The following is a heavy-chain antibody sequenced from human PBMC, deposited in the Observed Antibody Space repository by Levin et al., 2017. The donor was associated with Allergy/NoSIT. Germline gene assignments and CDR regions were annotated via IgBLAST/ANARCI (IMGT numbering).Heavy chain of an antibody. CDR2: IYHSGST. Sequence: SETLSLTCAVSGGSISSSNWWSWVRQPPGKGLEWIGEIYHSGSTNYNPSLKSRVTISVDKSKNQFSLKLSSVTAADTAVYYCARKDEIPTGSYFDIWGQGTMVTVSS. CDR3: ARKDEIPTGSYFDI. J-gene: IGHJ3*02. V-gene: IGHV4-4*02. CDR1: GGSISSSNW. D-gene: IGHD4-17*01.